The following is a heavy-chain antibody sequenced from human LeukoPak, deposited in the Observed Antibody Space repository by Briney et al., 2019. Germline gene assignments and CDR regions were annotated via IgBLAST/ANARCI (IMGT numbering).Heavy chain of an antibody. CDR2: INPNSGGT. J-gene: IGHJ4*02. Sequence: ASVKVSCKASGYTFTGYYMHWVRQAPGQGLEWMGRINPNSGGTNYAQKFQGRVTMTRDTSISTAYMELSRLRSDDTAVYYCARCSGGSCYEGYFDYWGQGTLVTVSS. CDR1: GYTFTGYY. CDR3: ARCSGGSCYEGYFDY. D-gene: IGHD2-15*01. V-gene: IGHV1-2*06.